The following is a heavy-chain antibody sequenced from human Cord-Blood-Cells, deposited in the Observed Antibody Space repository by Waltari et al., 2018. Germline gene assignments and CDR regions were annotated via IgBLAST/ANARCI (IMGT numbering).Heavy chain of an antibody. Sequence: QVQLVQSGAEVTKSGVSVKVSCKAPPYTFTAYYLHWVRQAPGQGLEWMGRINPNSGGTNYAQKFQGMVTMTSDTSISTAYMELSRLRSDDTVVYYCARASTSSYAFDIWGQGTMVTVSS. V-gene: IGHV1-2*05. D-gene: IGHD2-2*01. J-gene: IGHJ3*02. CDR2: INPNSGGT. CDR1: PYTFTAYY. CDR3: ARASTSSYAFDI.